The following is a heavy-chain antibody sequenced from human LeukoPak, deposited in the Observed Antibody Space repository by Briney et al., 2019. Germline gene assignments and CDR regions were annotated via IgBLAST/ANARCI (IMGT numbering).Heavy chain of an antibody. CDR1: GGSISSYY. CDR2: IYTSGST. J-gene: IGHJ4*02. V-gene: IGHV4-4*09. CDR3: ARHEGADYPLSPLDY. D-gene: IGHD4/OR15-4a*01. Sequence: KPSETLPLTCTVSGGSISSYYWSWIRQPPGKGLEWIGYIYTSGSTNYNPSLKSRVTISVDTSKNQFSLKLSSVTAADTAVYYCARHEGADYPLSPLDYWGQGTLVTVSS.